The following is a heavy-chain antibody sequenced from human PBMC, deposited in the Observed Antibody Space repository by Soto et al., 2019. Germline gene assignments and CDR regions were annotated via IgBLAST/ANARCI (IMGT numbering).Heavy chain of an antibody. J-gene: IGHJ4*02. CDR1: GFTFSSYG. CDR2: ISSSSSYI. Sequence: VGSLRLSCAASGFTFSSYGMNWVRQAPGKGLQWVSSISSSSSYIYHADSVKGRFTISRDNAKNSLYLQMNSLRAEDTAVYYCARDLAAYCSSASCYPDYWGQGTLVTVSS. CDR3: ARDLAAYCSSASCYPDY. D-gene: IGHD2-2*01. V-gene: IGHV3-21*01.